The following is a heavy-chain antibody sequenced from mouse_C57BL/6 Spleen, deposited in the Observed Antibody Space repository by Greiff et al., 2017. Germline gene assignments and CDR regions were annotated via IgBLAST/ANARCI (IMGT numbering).Heavy chain of an antibody. V-gene: IGHV1-52*01. CDR1: GYTFTSYW. CDR2: IDPSDSET. J-gene: IGHJ1*03. Sequence: QVQLQQPGAELVKPGSSVKLSCKASGYTFTSYWMHWVKQRPIQGLEWIGNIDPSDSETHYTQKFKGKATLTVDKSSSTAYLQLSSLTSEDSAVYYCAGLGRYFDDWGTGTTVTVSS. CDR3: AGLGRYFDD. D-gene: IGHD4-1*01.